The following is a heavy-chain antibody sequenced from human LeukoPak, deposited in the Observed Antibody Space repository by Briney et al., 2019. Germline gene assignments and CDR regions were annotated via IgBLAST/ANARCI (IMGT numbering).Heavy chain of an antibody. V-gene: IGHV4-30-2*01. CDR2: IYHSGST. CDR3: ARYCSSTSCYGPYGMDV. J-gene: IGHJ6*02. D-gene: IGHD2-2*01. CDR1: GGSISSGGYS. Sequence: KPSQTLSLTCAVSGGSISSGGYSWSWIRQPPGKGLEWIGYIYHSGSTYYNPSLKSRVTISVDRFKNQFSLKLSSVTAADTAVYYCARYCSSTSCYGPYGMDVWGQGTTVTVSS.